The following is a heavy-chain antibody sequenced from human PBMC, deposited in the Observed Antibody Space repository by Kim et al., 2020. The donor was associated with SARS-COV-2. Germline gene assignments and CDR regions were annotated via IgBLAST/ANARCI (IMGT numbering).Heavy chain of an antibody. J-gene: IGHJ4*02. V-gene: IGHV6-1*01. CDR2: TYYRSKWYN. CDR3: ARGSEYYYGSGSYYIDY. D-gene: IGHD3-10*01. CDR1: GDSVSSNSAA. Sequence: SQTLSLTCAISGDSVSSNSAAWNWIRQSPSRGLEWLGRTYYRSKWYNDYAVSVKSRITINPDTSKNQFSLQLNSVTPEDTAVYYCARGSEYYYGSGSYYIDYWGQGTLVTVSS.